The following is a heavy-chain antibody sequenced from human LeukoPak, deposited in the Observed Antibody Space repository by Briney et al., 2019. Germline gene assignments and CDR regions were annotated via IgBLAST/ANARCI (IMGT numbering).Heavy chain of an antibody. CDR2: ISYDGGKK. CDR1: GFTFSSYG. J-gene: IGHJ3*01. Sequence: PGRSLRLSCAASGFTFSSYGMHWVRQAPGKGLEWVALISYDGGKKYYADSVKGRFSISRDSAKNTLYLQMSSLRSEDAAVYYCTREQEDCTGTTCYRAFDVWGQGTMVTVS. D-gene: IGHD2-2*01. CDR3: TREQEDCTGTTCYRAFDV. V-gene: IGHV3-30*03.